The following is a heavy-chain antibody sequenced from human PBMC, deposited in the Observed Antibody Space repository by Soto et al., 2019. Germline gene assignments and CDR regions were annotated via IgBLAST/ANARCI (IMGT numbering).Heavy chain of an antibody. Sequence: QITLKESGPTLVKPTQTLTLTCTFSGFSFSVNGVAVGWIRQPPGQALEWLALIYWADDQRYNPSLKDRLTITTDTSRNQVVLTMTNMDPVDTATYYCAHKRDVSRGFKYWGQGTLVTVSS. CDR2: IYWADDQ. J-gene: IGHJ4*02. CDR1: GFSFSVNGVA. V-gene: IGHV2-5*02. CDR3: AHKRDVSRGFKY. D-gene: IGHD3-10*01.